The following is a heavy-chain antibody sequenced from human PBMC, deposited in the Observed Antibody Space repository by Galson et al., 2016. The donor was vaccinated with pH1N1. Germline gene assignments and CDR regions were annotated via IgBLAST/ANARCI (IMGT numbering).Heavy chain of an antibody. D-gene: IGHD1-14*01. CDR3: ATNRDSYKYALDV. CDR2: IYHTGNI. V-gene: IGHV4-4*02. Sequence: SETLSLTCVVSDDSMTTTRWWTWARQPPGKGLEWIGEIYHTGNINYNPSLRSRVTISVDKSNNLFSLRLNSVTAADTAVYYCATNRDSYKYALDVWGQGATVTVSS. CDR1: DDSMTTTRW. J-gene: IGHJ6*02.